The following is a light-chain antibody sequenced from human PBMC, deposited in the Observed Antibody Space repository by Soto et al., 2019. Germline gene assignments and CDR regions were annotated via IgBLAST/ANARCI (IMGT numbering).Light chain of an antibody. V-gene: IGKV3-20*01. J-gene: IGKJ1*01. CDR2: GAS. CDR1: QSVSSSY. CDR3: QQYGSSRGWT. Sequence: EIVLTQSPGTLSLSPGERATLSCRASQSVSSSYLAWYQQQPGQAPRLLIYGASSRATGIPDRSSGSGSGTDFTPTSSRLEPEDFAVYYWQQYGSSRGWTFGQGTKVDIK.